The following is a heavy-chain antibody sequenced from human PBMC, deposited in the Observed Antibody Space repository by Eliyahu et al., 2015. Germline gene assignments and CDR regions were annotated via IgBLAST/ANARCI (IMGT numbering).Heavy chain of an antibody. CDR2: IXHSXSP. CDR3: ARGVTMVRGGRYYYYYYYMDV. CDR1: GXSFSGYY. J-gene: IGHJ6*03. V-gene: IGHV4-34*01. D-gene: IGHD3-10*01. Sequence: QVQLQQWGAGLLKPSETLXLTCAVYGXSFSGYYWXWIRQPPGKGLEWIGXIXHSXSPNYNPSLKSRVTISVDTSKNQFSLKLSSVTAADTAVYYCARGVTMVRGGRYYYYYYYMDVWGKGTTVTISS.